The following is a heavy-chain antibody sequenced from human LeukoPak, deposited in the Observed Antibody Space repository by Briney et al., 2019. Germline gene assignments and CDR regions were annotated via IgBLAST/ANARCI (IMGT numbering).Heavy chain of an antibody. CDR3: ATDKGSSFEYFQH. CDR1: GYTLTELS. Sequence: ASVKVSCKVSGYTLTELSMHWVRQAPGKGLEWMGGFDPEDGETIYAQKFQGRVTMTEDTSTDTAYMELSSLRSEDTAVYHCATDKGSSFEYFQHWGQGTLVTVSS. V-gene: IGHV1-24*01. J-gene: IGHJ1*01. D-gene: IGHD6-6*01. CDR2: FDPEDGET.